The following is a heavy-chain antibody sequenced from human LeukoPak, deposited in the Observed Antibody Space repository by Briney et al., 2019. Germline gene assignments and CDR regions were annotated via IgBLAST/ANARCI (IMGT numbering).Heavy chain of an antibody. CDR2: ISSSSSYI. CDR1: GFTFSSYS. CDR3: ARDITGDPYFDY. D-gene: IGHD7-27*01. V-gene: IGHV3-21*01. Sequence: GGSLRLSCAASGFTFSSYSMNWVRQAPGKGLEWVSSISSSSSYIYYADSVKGRFTTSRDNAKNSLYLQMNSLRAEDTAVYYCARDITGDPYFDYWGQGTLVTVSS. J-gene: IGHJ4*02.